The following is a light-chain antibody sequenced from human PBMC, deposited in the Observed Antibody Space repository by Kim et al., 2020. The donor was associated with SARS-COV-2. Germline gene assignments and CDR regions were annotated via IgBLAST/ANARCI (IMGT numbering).Light chain of an antibody. J-gene: IGLJ3*02. CDR3: AVWDDSLKHGV. Sequence: QSVLTQPPSASGTPGQRVTISCSGSSSNIGSNNVVWYQQLPGAAPNLLIYSNNQPPSRVPDRFSGSRSGTSASLAISGLQSGDEADYYCAVWDDSLKHGVLGGGTQLTVL. CDR1: SSNIGSNN. CDR2: SNN. V-gene: IGLV1-44*01.